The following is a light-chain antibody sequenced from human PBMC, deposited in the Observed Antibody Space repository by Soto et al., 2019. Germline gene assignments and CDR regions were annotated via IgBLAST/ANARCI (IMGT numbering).Light chain of an antibody. CDR2: DVS. CDR1: SSDVGGYNY. CDR3: CSYAGSYTFEV. Sequence: LTQPRSVSWSPGQSVTISCTGTSSDVGGYNYVSWYQQHPGKAPKLMIYDVSKRPSGVPDRFSGSKSGNTASLTISGLQAEDEADYYCCSYAGSYTFEVFGTGTKVTVL. V-gene: IGLV2-11*01. J-gene: IGLJ1*01.